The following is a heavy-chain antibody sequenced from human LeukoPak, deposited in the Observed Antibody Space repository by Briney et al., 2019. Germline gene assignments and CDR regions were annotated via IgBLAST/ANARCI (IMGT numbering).Heavy chain of an antibody. CDR1: GFTFSSYA. V-gene: IGHV3-23*01. CDR2: ISGSGDII. Sequence: GGSLRLSCAASGFTFSSYAMSWVRQAPGKGLEWVSGISGSGDIIHYADSVKGRFTISRDNSKNTLYLQMNSLRAEDTAVYYCAKDLSTSSDFDYWGQGTLVTVSS. J-gene: IGHJ4*02. CDR3: AKDLSTSSDFDY. D-gene: IGHD2-2*01.